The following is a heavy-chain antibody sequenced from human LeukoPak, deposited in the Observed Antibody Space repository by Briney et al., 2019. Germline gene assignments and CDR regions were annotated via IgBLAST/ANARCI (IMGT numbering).Heavy chain of an antibody. V-gene: IGHV3-23*01. CDR3: ANSGYY. Sequence: GGSLRLSCAASGFTFSSYAMSWVRKAPGKGLEWVSTISTSGGGTFWAASLKGRFTISRDNSKNTLYLQMNSLRAEDTAVYYCANSGYYWGQGTLVTVSS. J-gene: IGHJ4*02. CDR2: ISTSGGGT. D-gene: IGHD3-10*01. CDR1: GFTFSSYA.